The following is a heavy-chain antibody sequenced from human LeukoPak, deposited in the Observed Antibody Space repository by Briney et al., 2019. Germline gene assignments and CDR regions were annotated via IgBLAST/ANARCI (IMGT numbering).Heavy chain of an antibody. CDR3: GRGYVFGGGPHQVMDV. CDR1: GGSFSGYY. J-gene: IGHJ6*04. D-gene: IGHD3-3*01. CDR2: INHSGST. V-gene: IGHV4-34*01. Sequence: PSETLSLTCAVYGGSFSGYYWSWIRQPPGKGLEWIGEINHSGSTNYNPSLKSRVTISVDTSKNQFSLKLSSVTAADTAVYYCGRGYVFGGGPHQVMDVGGKGPTATVPS.